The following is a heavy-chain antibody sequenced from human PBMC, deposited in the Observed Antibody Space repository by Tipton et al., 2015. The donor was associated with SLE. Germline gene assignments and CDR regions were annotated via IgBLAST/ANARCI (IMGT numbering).Heavy chain of an antibody. J-gene: IGHJ2*01. V-gene: IGHV4-39*07. D-gene: IGHD1-1*01. Sequence: TLSLTCTVSGGSVSSGSYYWSWIRQPPGKGLEWIGEINHSGSTNYNPSLKSRVTISVDTSKNQFSLKLSSVTAADTAVYYCARVVNWDWYFDLWGRGTLVTVSS. CDR1: GGSVSSGSYY. CDR3: ARVVNWDWYFDL. CDR2: INHSGST.